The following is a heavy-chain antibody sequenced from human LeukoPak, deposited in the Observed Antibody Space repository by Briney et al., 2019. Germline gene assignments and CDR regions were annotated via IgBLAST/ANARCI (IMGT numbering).Heavy chain of an antibody. CDR3: ASIAVAGTRGYYYYGMDV. D-gene: IGHD6-19*01. Sequence: SETLSLTCAVYGGSFSGYYWSWIRQPPGKGLEWIGEINHSGSANYNPSLKSRVTISVDTSKNQFPLKLSSVTAADTAVYYCASIAVAGTRGYYYYGMDVWGQGTTVTVSS. CDR2: INHSGSA. CDR1: GGSFSGYY. V-gene: IGHV4-34*01. J-gene: IGHJ6*02.